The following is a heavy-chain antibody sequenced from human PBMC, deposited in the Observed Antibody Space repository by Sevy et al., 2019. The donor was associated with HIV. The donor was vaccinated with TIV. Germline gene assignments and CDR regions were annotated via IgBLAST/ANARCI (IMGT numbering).Heavy chain of an antibody. J-gene: IGHJ4*02. V-gene: IGHV4-38-2*01. D-gene: IGHD6-13*01. CDR2: IYHVGST. CDR1: GSSISSIYY. Sequence: SETLSLTCAVSGSSISSIYYWGWIRQPPGKGLEWIGTIYHVGSTYYNPSLKSRVTISVDTSKNQFSLKVTSVTAADTAVYFCARHKAPAGTYFDYWGRGTLVTVSS. CDR3: ARHKAPAGTYFDY.